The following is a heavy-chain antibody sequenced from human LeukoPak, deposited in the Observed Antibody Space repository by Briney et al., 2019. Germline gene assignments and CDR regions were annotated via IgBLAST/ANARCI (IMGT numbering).Heavy chain of an antibody. J-gene: IGHJ4*02. Sequence: PSETLSLTCAVYGGSFGGYYWSWIRQPPGKGLEWIGEINHSGSTNYNPSLKSRVTISVDTSKNQFSLKLSSVTAADTAVYYCAREGITFGGVIVYFDYWGQGTLVTVSS. D-gene: IGHD3-16*02. CDR2: INHSGST. CDR1: GGSFGGYY. CDR3: AREGITFGGVIVYFDY. V-gene: IGHV4-34*01.